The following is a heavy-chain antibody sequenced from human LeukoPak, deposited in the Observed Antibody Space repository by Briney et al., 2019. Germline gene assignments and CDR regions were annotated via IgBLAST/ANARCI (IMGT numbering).Heavy chain of an antibody. V-gene: IGHV4-59*08. CDR2: FAYSGTT. CDR3: ARPHSSGWYGVYDI. D-gene: IGHD6-19*01. Sequence: PPETLSLTCTVSDGSISSHYWSWIRQPPGKGLEWIGHFAYSGTTSYNASLKSRVTISVDTSKNQFSLKLTSVTAADTAVYYCARPHSSGWYGVYDIWGQGTMVTVSS. J-gene: IGHJ3*02. CDR1: DGSISSHY.